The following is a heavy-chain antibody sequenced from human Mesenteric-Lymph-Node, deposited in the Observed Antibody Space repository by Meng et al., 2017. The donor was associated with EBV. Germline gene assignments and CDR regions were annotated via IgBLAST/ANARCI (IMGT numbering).Heavy chain of an antibody. D-gene: IGHD3-10*01. CDR3: ARAMVRGVMPSVIRFDP. J-gene: IGHJ5*02. CDR1: GGSISSSNYY. V-gene: IGHV4-39*07. CDR2: VYYNGVT. Sequence: QPQLQASGPGLGKAPDTLSLTCTVSGGSISSSNYYWGWIRQAPGKGLEWIGTVYYNGVTHYNPSLNSRVTISIDTSKNQFSLRLNSATAAGTAVYYCARAMVRGVMPSVIRFDPWGQGALVTVSS.